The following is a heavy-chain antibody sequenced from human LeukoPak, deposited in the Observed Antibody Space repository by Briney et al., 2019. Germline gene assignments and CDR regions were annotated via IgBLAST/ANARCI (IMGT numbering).Heavy chain of an antibody. Sequence: PSETLSLTCTVSGGSISSGGYYWSWIRQPPGKGLEWIGYIYHSGSTYYNPSLKSRVTISVDRSKNQFSLKLSSVTAADTAVYYCARGDGGYCSSTSCQPWFDPWGQGTLVTVSS. CDR1: GGSISSGGYY. J-gene: IGHJ5*02. V-gene: IGHV4-30-2*01. D-gene: IGHD2-2*01. CDR2: IYHSGST. CDR3: ARGDGGYCSSTSCQPWFDP.